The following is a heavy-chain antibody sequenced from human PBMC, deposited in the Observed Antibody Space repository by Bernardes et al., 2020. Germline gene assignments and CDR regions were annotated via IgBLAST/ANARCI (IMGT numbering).Heavy chain of an antibody. D-gene: IGHD2-2*01. V-gene: IGHV1-69*04. CDR2: IIPILGIA. Sequence: SVKVSCKASGGTFDSYALSWVRQAPGQGLEWMGRIIPILGIANYAQKFQGRVTITADTYTSTAYMELSSLRSEDTAIYYCARVGSGSGTSPYAMDVWGQGTTVTVSS. CDR1: GGTFDSYA. J-gene: IGHJ6*02. CDR3: ARVGSGSGTSPYAMDV.